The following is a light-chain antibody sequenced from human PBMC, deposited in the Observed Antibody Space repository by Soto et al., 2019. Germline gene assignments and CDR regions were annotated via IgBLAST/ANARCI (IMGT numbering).Light chain of an antibody. V-gene: IGKV1-5*01. J-gene: IGKJ1*01. CDR3: QHYGGMWT. Sequence: EIQMTQTRSTLSASVGDRVTMAVRASQSISNRLAWYHQKPGKAPKVLIYDASSLESGVPSRFSGSGSGTEFILTISSLQPDDFASYCCQHYGGMWTFGQGTKVDI. CDR2: DAS. CDR1: QSISNR.